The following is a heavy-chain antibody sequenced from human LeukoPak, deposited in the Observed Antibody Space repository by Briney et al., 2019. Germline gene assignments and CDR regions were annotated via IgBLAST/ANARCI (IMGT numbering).Heavy chain of an antibody. CDR1: GYIFTSNS. D-gene: IGHD3-16*01. J-gene: IGHJ5*02. CDR3: ARGEFHYDL. V-gene: IGHV1-18*04. Sequence: ASVEVSCKPSGYIFTSNSITWVRQASGQQLEWMGWISTFNGYTKYAQNLQGRITMTRDTSTRTVYLEMRNLRSDDTAVYFCARGEFHYDLWGQGTLVTVSS. CDR2: ISTFNGYT.